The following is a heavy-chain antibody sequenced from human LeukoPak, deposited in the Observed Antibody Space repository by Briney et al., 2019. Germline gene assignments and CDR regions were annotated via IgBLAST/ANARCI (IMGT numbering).Heavy chain of an antibody. CDR2: ISSSSSYI. CDR1: GFTFSSYS. J-gene: IGHJ6*03. V-gene: IGHV3-21*01. Sequence: PGGSLRLSCAASGFTFSSYSMNWVRQAPGKGLEWVSSISSSSSYIYYADSVKGRFTISRDNAKNTLYLQMNSLRAEDPAVYYCAKKIPFGYSKVYRSLGYTYNYNMEAWGKGTTFT. D-gene: IGHD5-18*01. CDR3: AKKIPFGYSKVYRSLGYTYNYNMEA.